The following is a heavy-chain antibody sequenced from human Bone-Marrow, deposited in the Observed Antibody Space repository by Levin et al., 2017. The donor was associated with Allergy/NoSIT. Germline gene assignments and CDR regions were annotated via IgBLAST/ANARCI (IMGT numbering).Heavy chain of an antibody. V-gene: IGHV1-18*01. Sequence: ASVKVSCKASGYTFTSYGISWVRQAPGQGLEWMGWISAYNGNTNYAQKLQGRVTMTTDTSTSTAYMELRSLRSDDTAVYYCARFYWNRVLYYHYYGMDVWGQGTTVTVSS. CDR3: ARFYWNRVLYYHYYGMDV. J-gene: IGHJ6*02. D-gene: IGHD1-1*01. CDR1: GYTFTSYG. CDR2: ISAYNGNT.